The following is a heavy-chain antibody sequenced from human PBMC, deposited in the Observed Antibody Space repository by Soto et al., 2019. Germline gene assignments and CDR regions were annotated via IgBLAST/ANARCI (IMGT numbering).Heavy chain of an antibody. V-gene: IGHV4-59*01. CDR3: VRVQWLDYYYYYGMDV. D-gene: IGHD6-19*01. CDR1: SGSISTYY. CDR2: IYYTGST. J-gene: IGHJ6*02. Sequence: LETLSLTCTVSSGSISTYYWIWIRQPPGKGLEWIGYIYYTGSTNYNPSLKTRVAISMDTSKNQFSLNLSSVTAEDTAVYYCVRVQWLDYYYYYGMDVWGQGTTVTVSS.